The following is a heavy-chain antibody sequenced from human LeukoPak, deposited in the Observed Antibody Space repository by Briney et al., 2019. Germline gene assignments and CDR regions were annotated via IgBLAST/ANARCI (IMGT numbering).Heavy chain of an antibody. CDR1: GFTFEIYW. V-gene: IGHV3-7*01. Sequence: RAGGSLRLSCAASGFTFEIYWMSWVRQVPRKGPEWVDNIKQDGSVEHYLDSVKGRFTISRDNAKNSLFLQMNSLIAEDTAVYYCARWAGVTDQWGQGTLVTVSS. J-gene: IGHJ4*02. D-gene: IGHD5-18*01. CDR3: ARWAGVTDQ. CDR2: IKQDGSVE.